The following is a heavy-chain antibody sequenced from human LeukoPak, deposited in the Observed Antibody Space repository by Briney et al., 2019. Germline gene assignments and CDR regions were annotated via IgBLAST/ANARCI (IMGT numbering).Heavy chain of an antibody. CDR1: GDSVSSNSAA. CDR3: ARGYGYYFDY. Sequence: SQTLSLTCTISGDSVSSNSAAWNWITQSPSRGLEWLGRTYYRSKWYTDYALSVKSRITINPDTSKNQFSLQLNSVTPEDTAVYYCARGYGYYFDYWGQGTLVTVSP. CDR2: TYYRSKWYT. V-gene: IGHV6-1*01. J-gene: IGHJ4*02. D-gene: IGHD5-18*01.